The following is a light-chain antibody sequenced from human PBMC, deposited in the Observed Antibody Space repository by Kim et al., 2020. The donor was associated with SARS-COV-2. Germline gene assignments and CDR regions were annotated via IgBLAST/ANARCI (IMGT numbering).Light chain of an antibody. CDR2: QDK. CDR3: QAWDSNTVV. Sequence: SYELTQPPSVSVSPGQTASITCYGDKLGEKYASWYQQKPGQSPVVVIYQDKNRPSGIPERFSGSSSGNPATLTISETQAMDEADYYCQAWDSNTVVFGGG. J-gene: IGLJ2*01. V-gene: IGLV3-1*01. CDR1: KLGEKY.